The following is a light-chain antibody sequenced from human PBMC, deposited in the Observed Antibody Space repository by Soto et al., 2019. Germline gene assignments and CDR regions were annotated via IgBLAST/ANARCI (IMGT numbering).Light chain of an antibody. CDR2: KAS. CDR3: QQFNSALRLT. CDR1: QSISSW. J-gene: IGKJ5*01. V-gene: IGKV1-5*03. Sequence: DIQMTQSPSTLSASVGDRVTITCRASQSISSWLAWYQQKPGKAPKLLIYKASSLESGVPSRFSGSGSGTEFTLTIISLQPDDFATYYCQQFNSALRLTFGQGTRLEIK.